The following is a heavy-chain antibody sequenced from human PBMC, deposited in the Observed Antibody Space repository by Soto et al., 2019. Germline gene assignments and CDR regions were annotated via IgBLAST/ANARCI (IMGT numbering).Heavy chain of an antibody. J-gene: IGHJ4*02. D-gene: IGHD3-22*01. V-gene: IGHV1-69*01. CDR3: ARPRTYDYESSSYYGHQFDD. CDR2: IVPQLGRV. CDR1: GGIFRRHP. Sequence: QVQLVQSGAEVKKPGSSVKVSCKTSGGIFRRHPIDWVRQAPGQGLEWMGGIVPQLGRVIYPRDFQGRVTIYADELTKTSYLELSGLTFEDTAVYYCARPRTYDYESSSYYGHQFDDWGQGTLVTVSS.